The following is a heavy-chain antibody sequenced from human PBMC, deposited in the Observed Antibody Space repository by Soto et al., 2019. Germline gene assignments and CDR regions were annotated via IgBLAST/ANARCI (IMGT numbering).Heavy chain of an antibody. V-gene: IGHV3-7*03. CDR1: GLTFSDNW. CDR3: TNDKFSGSYYVRGLTYYFEY. J-gene: IGHJ4*02. Sequence: ESGGGLVQPGGSLRLSCAVSGLTFSDNWMSWVRQAPGKGLEWMANIRQDESEKNYADSVKGRFTISRDNAKSSVYLQMNSLRAEDTAVYYCTNDKFSGSYYVRGLTYYFEYWGQGTLVTVSS. CDR2: IRQDESEK. D-gene: IGHD1-26*01.